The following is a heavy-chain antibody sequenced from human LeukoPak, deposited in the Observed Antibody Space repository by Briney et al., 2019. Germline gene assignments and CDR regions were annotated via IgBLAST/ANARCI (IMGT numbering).Heavy chain of an antibody. CDR3: ARGDDFWGERNAFDI. J-gene: IGHJ3*02. Sequence: GGSLRLSCTAPGFTFSSYTMNWVRQAPGKGLEWVSSISTTSIHIYHADSVKGRFTISRDNAKNSVSLQMNSLRAEDTAVYYCARGDDFWGERNAFDIWGQGTMVTVSS. CDR1: GFTFSSYT. V-gene: IGHV3-21*01. CDR2: ISTTSIHI. D-gene: IGHD3-3*01.